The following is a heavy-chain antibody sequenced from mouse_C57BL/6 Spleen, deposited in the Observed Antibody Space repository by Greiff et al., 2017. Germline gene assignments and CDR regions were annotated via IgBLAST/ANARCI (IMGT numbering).Heavy chain of an antibody. CDR3: ARTTVVAEGFDY. J-gene: IGHJ2*01. CDR2: IDPSDSYT. D-gene: IGHD1-1*01. CDR1: GYTFTSYW. V-gene: IGHV1-59*01. Sequence: QVQLQQPGAELVRPGTSVKLSCKASGYTFTSYWMHWVKQRPGQGLEWIGVIDPSDSYTNYNQKFKGKATLTVDTSSSTAYMQLSSLTSEDSAVYYCARTTVVAEGFDYGGQGTTLTVSS.